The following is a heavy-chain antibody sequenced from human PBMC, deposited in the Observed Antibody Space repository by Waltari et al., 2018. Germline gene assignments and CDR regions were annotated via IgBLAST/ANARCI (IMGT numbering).Heavy chain of an antibody. D-gene: IGHD3-16*02. CDR2: ISYDGSNK. CDR3: AKLPGGVIVIPGDY. Sequence: QVQLVESGGGVVQPGRALRLSCAASGSTFSRYGLHWVRPAPGKGLEWVAVISYDGSNKYYADSVKGRFTISRDNSKNTLYLQMNSLRAEDTAVYYCAKLPGGVIVIPGDYWGQGTLVTVSS. J-gene: IGHJ4*02. CDR1: GSTFSRYG. V-gene: IGHV3-30*18.